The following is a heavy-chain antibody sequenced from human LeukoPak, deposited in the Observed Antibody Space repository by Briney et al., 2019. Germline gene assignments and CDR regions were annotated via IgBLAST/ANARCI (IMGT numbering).Heavy chain of an antibody. D-gene: IGHD2-2*01. CDR3: AGYCSSTSCYSDFDY. J-gene: IGHJ4*02. CDR2: ISYDGSNK. V-gene: IGHV3-30*03. CDR1: GFTLSSYG. Sequence: GGSLRLSCAASGFTLSSYGMHWVRQAPGKGLEWVAVISYDGSNKYYADSVKGRFTISRDNSKNTLYLQMNSLRAEDTAVYYCAGYCSSTSCYSDFDYWGQGTLVTVSS.